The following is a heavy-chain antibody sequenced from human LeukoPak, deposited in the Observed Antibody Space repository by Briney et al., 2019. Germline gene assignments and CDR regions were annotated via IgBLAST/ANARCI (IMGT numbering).Heavy chain of an antibody. CDR3: ASPRGYSYGSRTDDDY. V-gene: IGHV4-34*01. CDR1: GGSISSGGCY. Sequence: SETLSLTCTVSGGSISSGGCYWSWIRQPPGKGLEWIGEINHSGSTNYNPSLKSRVTISVDTSKNQFSLKLSSVTAADTAVYYCASPRGYSYGSRTDDDYWGQGTLVTVSS. D-gene: IGHD5-18*01. CDR2: INHSGST. J-gene: IGHJ4*02.